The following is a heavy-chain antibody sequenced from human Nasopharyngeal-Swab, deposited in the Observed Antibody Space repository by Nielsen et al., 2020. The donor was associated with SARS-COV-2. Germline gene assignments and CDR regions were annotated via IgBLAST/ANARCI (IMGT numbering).Heavy chain of an antibody. CDR3: ARDDYGDYGYFGH. J-gene: IGHJ4*02. V-gene: IGHV1-2*02. Sequence: ASVKVSCKASGYDFTRYGVSWVRQAPGQGLEWMGWINPHSRGTKYAQKFQGRVTMTSDTSINTAYMELRRLRSDDTAVYYCARDDYGDYGYFGHWGQGTLVTVSS. D-gene: IGHD4-17*01. CDR1: GYDFTRYG. CDR2: INPHSRGT.